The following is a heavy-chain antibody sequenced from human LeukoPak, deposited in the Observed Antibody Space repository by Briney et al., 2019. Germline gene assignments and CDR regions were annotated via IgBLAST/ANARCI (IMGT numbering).Heavy chain of an antibody. CDR1: GGTFSSYA. V-gene: IGHV1-69*13. Sequence: SVKVSCKASGGTFSSYAISWVRQAPGQGLEWMGGIIPIFGTANYAQKFQGRVTIAADESTSTAYMELSSLRSEDTAVYYCARNYCSSTSCYPLYGMDVWGQGTTVTVSS. CDR3: ARNYCSSTSCYPLYGMDV. J-gene: IGHJ6*02. CDR2: IIPIFGTA. D-gene: IGHD2-2*01.